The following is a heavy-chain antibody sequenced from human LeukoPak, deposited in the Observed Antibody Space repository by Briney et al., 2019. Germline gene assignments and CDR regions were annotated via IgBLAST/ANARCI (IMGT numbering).Heavy chain of an antibody. CDR1: GGSFSGYY. J-gene: IGHJ6*02. Sequence: SETLSLTCAVYGGSFSGYYWSWIRQPPGKGLEWIGEINHSGSTNYSPSLKSRVTISVDTSKNQFSLKLSSVTAADTAVYYCARATCGGNCRYYYYGMDVWGQGTTVTVSS. D-gene: IGHD2-21*02. CDR3: ARATCGGNCRYYYYGMDV. V-gene: IGHV4-34*01. CDR2: INHSGST.